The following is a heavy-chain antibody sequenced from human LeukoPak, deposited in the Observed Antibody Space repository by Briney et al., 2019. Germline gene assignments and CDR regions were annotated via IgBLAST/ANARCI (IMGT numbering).Heavy chain of an antibody. CDR1: GFTFSDYY. CDR2: ISSSSSYT. CDR3: ARGSYDSSGYYSC. D-gene: IGHD3-22*01. V-gene: IGHV3-11*06. J-gene: IGHJ4*02. Sequence: GGSLRLSCAASGFTFSDYYMSWIRQAPGKGLEWVSHISSSSSYTNYADSVKGRFTISRDNAKNSLYLQMNSLRAEDTAVYYCARGSYDSSGYYSCWGQGTLVTVSS.